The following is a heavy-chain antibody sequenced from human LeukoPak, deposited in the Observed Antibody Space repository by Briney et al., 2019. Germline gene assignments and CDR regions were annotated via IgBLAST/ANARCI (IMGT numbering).Heavy chain of an antibody. J-gene: IGHJ3*02. Sequence: PSETLSLTCAVYGGSFSGYYWNWIRQPPGKGLEWIGEINHSGSTSYNPSLKSRVTISVDTSKNQFSLKLSSVTAADTAVYYCARVGYSGYDWFIAVAGDAFDIWGQGTMVTVSS. D-gene: IGHD5-12*01. CDR2: INHSGST. V-gene: IGHV4-34*01. CDR1: GGSFSGYY. CDR3: ARVGYSGYDWFIAVAGDAFDI.